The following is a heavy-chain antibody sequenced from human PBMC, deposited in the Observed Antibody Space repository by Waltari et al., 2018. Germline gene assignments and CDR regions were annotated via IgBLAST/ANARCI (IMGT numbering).Heavy chain of an antibody. CDR1: GGSCSGSY. D-gene: IGHD6-19*01. V-gene: IGHV4-34*01. CDR2: INHSGST. J-gene: IGHJ5*02. CDR3: ARSSGWYSRYWFDP. Sequence: QVQLQQWGAGLLKPSETLSLTCAVYGGSCSGSYWSLTRQPPGTGLEWMGAINHSGSTNYNPSLKSRVTISVDTSKNQFSLKLSSVTAADTAVYYCARSSGWYSRYWFDPWGQGTLVTVSS.